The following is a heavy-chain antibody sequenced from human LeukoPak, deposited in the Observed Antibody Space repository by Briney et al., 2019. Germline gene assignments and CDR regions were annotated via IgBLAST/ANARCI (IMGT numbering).Heavy chain of an antibody. J-gene: IGHJ4*02. CDR3: AKEGDYYDSSGYYSGFADY. V-gene: IGHV3-23*01. D-gene: IGHD3-22*01. CDR2: ISDSGGST. Sequence: GGSLRLSCTASGFTFSGYAMSWVRQAPGKGLEWVSDISDSGGSTYYADSVKGRVTISRDNSKNTLFLQMDSLRAEDTAVYFCAKEGDYYDSSGYYSGFADYWGQGTLVTVSS. CDR1: GFTFSGYA.